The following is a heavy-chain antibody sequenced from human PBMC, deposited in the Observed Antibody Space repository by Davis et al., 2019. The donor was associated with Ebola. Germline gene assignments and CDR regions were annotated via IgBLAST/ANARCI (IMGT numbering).Heavy chain of an antibody. D-gene: IGHD2-2*02. V-gene: IGHV5-51*01. CDR2: IYPGDSDT. Sequence: GESLKISCKGSGYSFTSYWIGWVRQMPGKGLEWMGIIYPGDSDTRYSPSFQGQVTISADKSISTAYLQWSSLKASDTAMYYCAGRKYCSSTSCYTHGGFDYWGQGTLVTVSS. CDR1: GYSFTSYW. CDR3: AGRKYCSSTSCYTHGGFDY. J-gene: IGHJ4*02.